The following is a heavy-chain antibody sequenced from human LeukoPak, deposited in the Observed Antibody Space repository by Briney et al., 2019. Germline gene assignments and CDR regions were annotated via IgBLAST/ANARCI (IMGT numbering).Heavy chain of an antibody. D-gene: IGHD5-18*01. V-gene: IGHV3-7*04. Sequence: GGSLRLSCAASGFTFSTYWMNWVRQAPGKGLEWVANINQDGSEKFYVDSVRGRLTISRDNAKNSLYLQVNSLRAEDTAVYYCARDTRRDTYYHGMDVWGQGTTVTVSS. CDR3: ARDTRRDTYYHGMDV. J-gene: IGHJ6*02. CDR2: INQDGSEK. CDR1: GFTFSTYW.